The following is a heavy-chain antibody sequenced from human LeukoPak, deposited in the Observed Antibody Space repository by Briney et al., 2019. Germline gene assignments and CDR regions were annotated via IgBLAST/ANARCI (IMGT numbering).Heavy chain of an antibody. D-gene: IGHD3-22*01. CDR1: GFGFSNSW. J-gene: IGHJ5*02. Sequence: PGGSLRLSCAASGFGFSNSWMSWVRQDPGEGLEWVATIKPDGSAQYYVDSVKGRFTISRENARNSLFLQINSLRAEDTAVYYCANGGTYSSGPWGQGTLVTVSS. V-gene: IGHV3-7*01. CDR3: ANGGTYSSGP. CDR2: IKPDGSAQ.